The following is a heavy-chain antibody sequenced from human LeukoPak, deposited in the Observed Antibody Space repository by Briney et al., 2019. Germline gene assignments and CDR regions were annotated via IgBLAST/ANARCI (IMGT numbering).Heavy chain of an antibody. V-gene: IGHV3-23*01. CDR1: GFTFSSYA. CDR3: AKVPRWLQPFDY. D-gene: IGHD5-24*01. Sequence: PGGSLRLSCATSGFTFSSYAMSWVRQAPGKGLEWVSAISSSGGSTYYADSMKGRFTISRDNSKNTLYLQMNSLRAEDTAVYYCAKVPRWLQPFDYWGQGTLVTVSS. J-gene: IGHJ4*02. CDR2: ISSSGGST.